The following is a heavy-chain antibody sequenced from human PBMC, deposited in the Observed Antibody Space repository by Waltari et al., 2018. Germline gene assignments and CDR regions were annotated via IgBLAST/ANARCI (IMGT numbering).Heavy chain of an antibody. CDR3: ARDGSRTNYYGSGRLDYYYGMDV. D-gene: IGHD3-10*01. V-gene: IGHV3-48*01. CDR2: ISSSSSTI. CDR1: GFTFSRYS. J-gene: IGHJ6*02. Sequence: EVQLVESGGGLVQPGGSLRLSCAASGFTFSRYSMNWVRQPPGKGPGGVSYISSSSSTIYYADSVKGRFTISRDNAKNSLYLQMNSLRAEDTAVYYCARDGSRTNYYGSGRLDYYYGMDVWGQGTTVTVSS.